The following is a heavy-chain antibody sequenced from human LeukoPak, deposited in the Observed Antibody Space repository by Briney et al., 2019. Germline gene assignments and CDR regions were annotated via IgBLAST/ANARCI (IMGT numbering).Heavy chain of an antibody. CDR3: AKPQNWNDEPWFDP. D-gene: IGHD1-1*01. CDR1: GFTFSSYA. J-gene: IGHJ5*02. Sequence: GGSLRLSCAASGFTFSSYAMSWVRQAPGKGLEWVAAISGSGGSTYYADSVKGRFTISRDNSKNTLYLQMNSLRAEDTAVYYCAKPQNWNDEPWFDPWGQGTLVTVSS. CDR2: ISGSGGST. V-gene: IGHV3-23*01.